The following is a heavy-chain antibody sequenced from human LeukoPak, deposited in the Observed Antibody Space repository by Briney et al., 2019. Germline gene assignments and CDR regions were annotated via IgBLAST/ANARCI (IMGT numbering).Heavy chain of an antibody. Sequence: GGSLRLSCAASGFTFSSSDMNWVRQAPGKGLEWVSVIYSGGSTYYADSVKGRFTISRDNSKNTLYLQMNSLRVEDTAVYYCALGLVTDYWGQGTLVTVSS. CDR1: GFTFSSSD. D-gene: IGHD3-9*01. V-gene: IGHV3-66*01. CDR3: ALGLVTDY. CDR2: IYSGGST. J-gene: IGHJ4*02.